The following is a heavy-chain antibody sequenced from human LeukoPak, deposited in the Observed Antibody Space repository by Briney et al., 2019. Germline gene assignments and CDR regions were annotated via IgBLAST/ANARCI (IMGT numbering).Heavy chain of an antibody. CDR3: ARPMITFGGVIVGDFDY. Sequence: GGSLRLSCAASGFTFSSYSMSWVRQAPGKGLEWVSAISGSGGSTYYADSVKGRFTISRDNSKNTLYLQMNSLRAEDTAVYYCARPMITFGGVIVGDFDYWGQGTLVTVSS. CDR2: ISGSGGST. V-gene: IGHV3-23*01. D-gene: IGHD3-16*02. J-gene: IGHJ4*02. CDR1: GFTFSSYS.